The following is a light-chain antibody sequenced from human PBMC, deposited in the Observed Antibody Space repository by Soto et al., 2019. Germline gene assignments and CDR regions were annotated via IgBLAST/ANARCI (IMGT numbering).Light chain of an antibody. CDR1: QSVSSSY. J-gene: IGKJ1*01. V-gene: IGKV3-20*01. CDR2: GAS. Sequence: EIVLTQSPGPLSLSPGERATLSCRASQSVSSSYLAWYQQKPGQAPRLLIYGASSRATGIPDRFSGSGSGTDVTLTISRLEPEDFAVYYCQQYGSSPWTFGQGTKVEIK. CDR3: QQYGSSPWT.